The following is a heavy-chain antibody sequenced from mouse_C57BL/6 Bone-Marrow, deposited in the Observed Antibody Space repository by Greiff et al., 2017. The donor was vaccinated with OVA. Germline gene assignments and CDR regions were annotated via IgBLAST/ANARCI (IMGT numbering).Heavy chain of an antibody. D-gene: IGHD2-14*01. CDR3: ARSYYRDD. CDR2: INPNNGGT. Sequence: VQLQQSGPELVKPGASVKISCKASGYTFTDYYMNWVKQSPGKSLEWIGDINPNNGGTSYNQKFKGKATLTVDKSSSTAYMELRSLTSEDSAVYYCARSYYRDDWGQGTTLTVSS. CDR1: GYTFTDYY. V-gene: IGHV1-26*01. J-gene: IGHJ2*01.